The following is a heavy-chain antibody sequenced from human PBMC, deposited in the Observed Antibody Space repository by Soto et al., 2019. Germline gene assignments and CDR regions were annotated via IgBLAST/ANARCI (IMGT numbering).Heavy chain of an antibody. V-gene: IGHV4-59*01. CDR2: IYYSGST. Sequence: SETLSLTCTVSGGSISSYYWSWIRQSPGKGLEWIGYIYYSGSTNYNPSLKSRVTISVDTSKNQFSLKLSSVTAADTAVYYCARDRGQPGYSGMDVWGQGTTVTVSS. CDR1: GGSISSYY. D-gene: IGHD6-13*01. J-gene: IGHJ6*02. CDR3: ARDRGQPGYSGMDV.